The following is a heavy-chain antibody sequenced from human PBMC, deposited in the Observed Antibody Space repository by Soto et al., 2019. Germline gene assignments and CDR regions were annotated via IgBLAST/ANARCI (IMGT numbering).Heavy chain of an antibody. Sequence: GGSLRLSCAASGFTFSSYAMSWVHQAPGKGLEWVSAISGSGGSTYYADSVKGRFTISRDNSKNTLDLQMNSLRAEDTAVYYCANLGLMVYGDAFDIWGQGTMVTVSS. CDR3: ANLGLMVYGDAFDI. V-gene: IGHV3-23*01. D-gene: IGHD2-8*01. CDR2: ISGSGGST. J-gene: IGHJ3*02. CDR1: GFTFSSYA.